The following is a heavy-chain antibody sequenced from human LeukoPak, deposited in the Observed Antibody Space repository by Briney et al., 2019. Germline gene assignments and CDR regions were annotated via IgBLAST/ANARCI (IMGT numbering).Heavy chain of an antibody. J-gene: IGHJ3*02. CDR2: ISRSGSTI. Sequence: PGGSLRLSCAASGFTFSSYEMSWVRQAPGKGLEWVSYISRSGSTIYYADSVKGRFTISRNNAKNSLYLQMNSLRAEDTAVYYCARVPYSSSWLASDAFDIWGQGTMVTVSS. D-gene: IGHD6-13*01. V-gene: IGHV3-48*03. CDR3: ARVPYSSSWLASDAFDI. CDR1: GFTFSSYE.